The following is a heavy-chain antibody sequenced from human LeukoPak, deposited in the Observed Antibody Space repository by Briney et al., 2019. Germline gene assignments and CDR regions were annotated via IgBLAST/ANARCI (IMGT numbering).Heavy chain of an antibody. CDR3: AKSWAMVSWSDY. CDR1: GFTFSSYA. V-gene: IGHV3-23*01. Sequence: GGSLRLSCAASGFTFSSYAMSWVRQAPGKGLEWVSAISGSGGSTYYADSVKGRFTISRDNPKNTLYLQMNSLRAEDTAVYYCAKSWAMVSWSDYWGQGTLVTVSS. J-gene: IGHJ4*02. D-gene: IGHD5-18*01. CDR2: ISGSGGST.